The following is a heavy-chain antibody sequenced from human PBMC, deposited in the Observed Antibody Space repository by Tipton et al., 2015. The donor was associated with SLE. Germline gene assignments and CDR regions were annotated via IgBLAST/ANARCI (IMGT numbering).Heavy chain of an antibody. CDR2: INHSGST. CDR1: GGSFSGYY. J-gene: IGHJ4*02. D-gene: IGHD3-22*01. Sequence: TLSLTCAVFGGSFSGYYWTWIRQSPGKGLEWIGEINHSGSTKYNPSLKSRVTISVDTSKNQFSLNLTSVTAADTAVYYCASADSSGYSPSDYWGQGTLVTVSS. CDR3: ASADSSGYSPSDY. V-gene: IGHV4-34*01.